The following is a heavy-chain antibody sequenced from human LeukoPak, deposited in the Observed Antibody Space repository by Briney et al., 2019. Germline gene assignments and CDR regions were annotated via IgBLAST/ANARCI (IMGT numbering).Heavy chain of an antibody. Sequence: GGSLRLSCAASGFTFSSYEMNWVRQAPGKGLEWVSYISSSGSTIYYADSVKGRFTISRDNAKSSLYLQMNSLRDEDTAVYYCARKLAGSGNYYFDYWGQGTLVTVSS. CDR3: ARKLAGSGNYYFDY. J-gene: IGHJ4*02. CDR1: GFTFSSYE. V-gene: IGHV3-48*03. CDR2: ISSSGSTI. D-gene: IGHD3-10*01.